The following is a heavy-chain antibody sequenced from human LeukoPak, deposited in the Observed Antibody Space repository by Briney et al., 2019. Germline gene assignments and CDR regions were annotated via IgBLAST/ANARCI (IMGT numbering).Heavy chain of an antibody. Sequence: GESLKISRKGSGYSFTSYWIGWVRQMPGKGLEWMGIIYPGDSDTRYSPSFQGQVTISADKSISTAYLQWSSLKASDTAMYYCASHGQIVGAAFDIWGQGTMVTVSS. V-gene: IGHV5-51*01. CDR1: GYSFTSYW. CDR2: IYPGDSDT. D-gene: IGHD1-26*01. J-gene: IGHJ3*02. CDR3: ASHGQIVGAAFDI.